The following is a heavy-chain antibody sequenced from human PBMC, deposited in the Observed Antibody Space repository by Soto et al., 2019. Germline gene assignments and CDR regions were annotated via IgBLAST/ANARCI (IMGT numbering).Heavy chain of an antibody. CDR1: GVSVTIGYYC. CDR2: IYYTETT. J-gene: IGHJ5*02. V-gene: IGHV4-30-4*01. CDR3: PGQRRGGNWLDP. Sequence: SETLSLTCAVSGVSVTIGYYCWTWPRQSPGKGLEGIGNIYYTETTNSNPPLNSRLSISIAPSRNRFALQLTSVTAANTARYYCPGQRRGGNWLDPWGKGTLVTSPQ.